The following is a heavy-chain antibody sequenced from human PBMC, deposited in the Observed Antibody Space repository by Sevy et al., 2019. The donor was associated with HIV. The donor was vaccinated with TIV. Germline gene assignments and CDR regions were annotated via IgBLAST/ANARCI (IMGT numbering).Heavy chain of an antibody. D-gene: IGHD1-26*01. CDR3: ARRVTPVQIVGAHFDY. CDR2: ISDSGGST. J-gene: IGHJ4*02. CDR1: GFSFSNYA. V-gene: IGHV3-23*01. Sequence: GESLKISCAASGFSFSNYAMSWVRQAPGKGLEWVSGISDSGGSTYSAGSVKGRFTISRDNSKNILFLQMNSLGVEDTAVYYCARRVTPVQIVGAHFDYWGQGTVVTVSS.